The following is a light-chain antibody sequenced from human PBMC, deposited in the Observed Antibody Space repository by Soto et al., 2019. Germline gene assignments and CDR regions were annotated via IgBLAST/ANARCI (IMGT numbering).Light chain of an antibody. CDR2: DVS. CDR1: SSDVGGYNY. V-gene: IGLV2-14*01. J-gene: IGLJ1*01. Sequence: QSALTQPASVSGSPGQSITISCTGTSSDVGGYNYVSWYQQHPGKAPKLMIYDVSKRPSGGSNRFSGSKSGNTASLTISGLQAEDEADYYCSSYISSSTLNVFGTGTKVTVL. CDR3: SSYISSSTLNV.